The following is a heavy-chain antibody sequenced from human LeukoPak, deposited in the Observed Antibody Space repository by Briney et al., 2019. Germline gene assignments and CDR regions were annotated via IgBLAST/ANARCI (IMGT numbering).Heavy chain of an antibody. CDR1: GFTFSSYG. J-gene: IGHJ4*02. CDR2: IWYDGSNK. CDR3: ARVRCSSTGCYEPLDY. Sequence: PGGSLRLSCAASGFTFSSYGMHWVRQAPGKGLEWVAVIWYDGSNKYYADSVKGRFTISRDNSKNTLYLQMNSLRAEDTAVYYCARVRCSSTGCYEPLDYWGQGTLVTVSS. D-gene: IGHD2-2*01. V-gene: IGHV3-33*01.